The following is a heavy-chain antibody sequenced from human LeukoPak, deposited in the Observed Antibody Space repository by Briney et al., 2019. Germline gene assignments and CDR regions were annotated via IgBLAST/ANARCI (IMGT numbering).Heavy chain of an antibody. J-gene: IGHJ4*02. D-gene: IGHD6-13*01. CDR2: ISAYNGNT. Sequence: ASVKVSCKASGYTFTSYGISRVRQAPGQGLEWMGWISAYNGNTNYAQKLQGRVTMTTDTSTSTAYMELRSLRSDDTAVYYCARDEALFGIAAPDYWGQGTLVTVSS. CDR1: GYTFTSYG. V-gene: IGHV1-18*01. CDR3: ARDEALFGIAAPDY.